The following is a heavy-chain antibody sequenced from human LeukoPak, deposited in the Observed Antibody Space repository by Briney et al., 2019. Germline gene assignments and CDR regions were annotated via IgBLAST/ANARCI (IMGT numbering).Heavy chain of an antibody. CDR2: INPNSGGT. V-gene: IGHV1-2*02. Sequence: APVKVSCKASGYTFTGYYMHWVRQAPGQGLEWMGWINPNSGGTNYAQKFQGRVTMTRDTSISTAYMELSRLRSDDTAVYYCAREAVAVANEDFDYWGQGTLVTVSS. CDR1: GYTFTGYY. J-gene: IGHJ4*02. CDR3: AREAVAVANEDFDY. D-gene: IGHD6-19*01.